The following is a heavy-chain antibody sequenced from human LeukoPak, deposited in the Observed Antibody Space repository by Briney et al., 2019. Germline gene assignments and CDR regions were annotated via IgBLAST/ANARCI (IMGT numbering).Heavy chain of an antibody. CDR1: GFTFSDYY. CDR2: ISSSSSYT. D-gene: IGHD1-1*01. J-gene: IGHJ4*02. CDR3: ARRDWNDRAFNC. Sequence: PGGSLRLSCAASGFTFSDYYMSWIRQAPGKGLEWVSYISSSSSYTNYADSVKGRFTVSRDNAKNSLYLQMNSLRAEDTAVYYCARRDWNDRAFNCWGQGTLVTVSS. V-gene: IGHV3-11*06.